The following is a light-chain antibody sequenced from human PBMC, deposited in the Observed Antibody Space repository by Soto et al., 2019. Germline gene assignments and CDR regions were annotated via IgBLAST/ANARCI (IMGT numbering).Light chain of an antibody. Sequence: QSVLTQPASVSGSPGQSITISCTGTSSDVGGYNYVSWYQQNSGKAPKLMIYDVTNRPSGVSNRFSGSKSGNTASLTISGLQAEDEADYYCSSYTNSGALVVFGGGTKLTVL. CDR3: SSYTNSGALVV. CDR2: DVT. J-gene: IGLJ2*01. V-gene: IGLV2-14*03. CDR1: SSDVGGYNY.